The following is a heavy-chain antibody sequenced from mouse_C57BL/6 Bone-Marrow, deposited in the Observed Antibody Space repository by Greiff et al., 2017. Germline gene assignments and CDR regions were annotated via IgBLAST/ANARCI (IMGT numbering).Heavy chain of an antibody. V-gene: IGHV1-69*01. Sequence: QVQLQPPGAELVMPGASVKLSCKASGYTFTSYWMHWVKQRPGQGLEWIGEIDPSDSYTNYNQKFKGKSTLTVDKSSSTAYMQLSSLTSEDSAVYYWARDYYGSSPWFAYWGQGTLVTVSA. CDR2: IDPSDSYT. J-gene: IGHJ3*01. CDR3: ARDYYGSSPWFAY. D-gene: IGHD1-1*01. CDR1: GYTFTSYW.